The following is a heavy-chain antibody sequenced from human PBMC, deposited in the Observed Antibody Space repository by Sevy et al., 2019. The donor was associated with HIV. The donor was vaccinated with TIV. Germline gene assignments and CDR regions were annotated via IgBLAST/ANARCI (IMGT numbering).Heavy chain of an antibody. J-gene: IGHJ6*03. D-gene: IGHD2-21*02. CDR1: GFTFSSYA. V-gene: IGHV3-23*01. Sequence: GGSLRLSCAASGFTFSSYAMSWVRQAPGKGLEWVSAISGSGGSTYYADSVKGRFTISRDNSKNTLYLQMNSLRAEDTAVYYCAKSAYCGGDCYSSAYYYYYYMDVWGKGTMVTVSS. CDR3: AKSAYCGGDCYSSAYYYYYYMDV. CDR2: ISGSGGST.